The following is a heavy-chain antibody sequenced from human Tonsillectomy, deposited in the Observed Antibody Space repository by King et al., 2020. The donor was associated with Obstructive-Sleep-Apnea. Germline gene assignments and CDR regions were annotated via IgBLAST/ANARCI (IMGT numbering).Heavy chain of an antibody. V-gene: IGHV3-23*04. CDR1: GCTVSSYS. CDR3: AKTSGGNY. D-gene: IGHD3-16*01. CDR2: ISGSGGST. Sequence: QLVESGGGLGQPGGSLRLSCAASGCTVSSYSMSWVRQAPGKGREWVSGISGSGGSTYYADSVKGRFTISRDNSKNTLYLQMNSLRAEDTAVYYCAKTSGGNYWGQGTLVTVSS. J-gene: IGHJ4*02.